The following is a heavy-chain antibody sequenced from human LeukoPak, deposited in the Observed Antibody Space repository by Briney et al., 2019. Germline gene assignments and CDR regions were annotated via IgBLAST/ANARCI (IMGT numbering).Heavy chain of an antibody. CDR1: GGSISSSSSY. J-gene: IGHJ6*03. CDR3: ARAGGYCSSTSCYADYYYYYMDV. V-gene: IGHV4-39*06. Sequence: SETLSLTCTVSGGSISSSSSYWGWIRQPPGKGLEWTGSIYYSGSTYYNPSLKSRLTISVDTSKNQFARRLGSETAADTAVYYCARAGGYCSSTSCYADYYYYYMDVWGKGTTVTVSS. CDR2: IYYSGST. D-gene: IGHD2-2*01.